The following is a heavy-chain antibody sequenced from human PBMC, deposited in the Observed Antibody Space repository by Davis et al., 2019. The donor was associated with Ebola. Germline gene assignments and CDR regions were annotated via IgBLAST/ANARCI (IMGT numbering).Heavy chain of an antibody. D-gene: IGHD6-19*01. CDR3: TRGGPGGSVAVAFNV. V-gene: IGHV3-21*06. CDR1: GFSFTRYN. J-gene: IGHJ3*01. CDR2: ISSSPTYI. Sequence: GESLKISCAASGFSFTRYNMNWVRQAPGRGLEWVSSISSSPTYIYYADSVKGRFTTSRDNFKNSLYLQMNSLRAEDTAVYYCTRGGPGGSVAVAFNVWGQGTMVTVSS.